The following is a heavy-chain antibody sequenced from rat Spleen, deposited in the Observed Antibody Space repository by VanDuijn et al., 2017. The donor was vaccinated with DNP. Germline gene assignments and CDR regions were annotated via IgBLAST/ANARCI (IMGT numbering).Heavy chain of an antibody. CDR1: GFTFSDYA. V-gene: IGHV5-7*01. CDR2: ISYDGSST. J-gene: IGHJ2*01. CDR3: ARPDH. Sequence: EVQLVESGGGLVQPGRSLKLSCAASGFTFSDYAMAWVRQAPKKGLEWVATISYDGSSTNYRDSVKGRFTISRDNAKSTLYLQMDSLRSEDTATYYYARPDHWGQGVTVTVSS.